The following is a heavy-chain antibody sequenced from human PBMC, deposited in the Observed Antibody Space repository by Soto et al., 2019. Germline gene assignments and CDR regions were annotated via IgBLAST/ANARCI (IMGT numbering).Heavy chain of an antibody. CDR2: IYYSGST. CDR3: ARWYNWNSFGYYYLDV. V-gene: IGHV4-39*07. D-gene: IGHD1-20*01. Sequence: PSETLSLTCTVSGGSISSSSYCWVWIRQQPGKGLKWIGSIYYSGSTNYNPSLKSRVTISVDTSKNQFSLKLSSVTAADTAVYYCARWYNWNSFGYYYLDVWGKGTTVTVSS. CDR1: GGSISSSSYC. J-gene: IGHJ6*03.